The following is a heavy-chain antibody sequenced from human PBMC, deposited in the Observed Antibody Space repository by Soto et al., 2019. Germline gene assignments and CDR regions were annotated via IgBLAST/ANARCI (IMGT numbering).Heavy chain of an antibody. CDR3: ARAVGGYDFWSASYCYYYYMDV. CDR1: GGSFSGYY. Sequence: QVQLQQWGAGLLKPSETLSLTCAVYGGSFSGYYWSWIRQPPGRGLEWIGEINHSGSTNYNPSLKSRVTMSVDTSKNQFSLKLSSVTAADTAVYFCARAVGGYDFWSASYCYYYYMDVWGKGTTVTVSS. J-gene: IGHJ6*03. V-gene: IGHV4-34*01. D-gene: IGHD3-3*01. CDR2: INHSGST.